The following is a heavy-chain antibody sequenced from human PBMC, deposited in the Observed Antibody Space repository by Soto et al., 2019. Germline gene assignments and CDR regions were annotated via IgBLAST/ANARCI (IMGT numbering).Heavy chain of an antibody. V-gene: IGHV4-34*01. CDR2: VNHNGRN. CDR1: GGSFNGYF. Sequence: SETLSLTCTVYGGSFNGYFWNWIRQSPGKGLEWIGKVNHNGRNNYNPSLKSRVTISMDMSKNQFSLKLTSVTAADTAVYYCARGGSSDWQVAFDFWGQGTMVTVSS. J-gene: IGHJ3*01. CDR3: ARGGSSDWQVAFDF. D-gene: IGHD6-19*01.